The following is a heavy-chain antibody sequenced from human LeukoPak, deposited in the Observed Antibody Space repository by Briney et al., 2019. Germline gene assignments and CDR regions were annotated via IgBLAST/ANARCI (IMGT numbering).Heavy chain of an antibody. D-gene: IGHD3-3*01. CDR1: GFTFGDYA. J-gene: IGHJ4*02. V-gene: IGHV3-49*04. CDR3: TRDREDDFWSDPLPGFDY. Sequence: GGSLRLSCTASGFTFGDYAMSWVRQAPGKGLEWVGFIRSKAYGGTTEYAASVKGRFTISRDDSKSIAYLQMNSLKTEDTAVYYCTRDREDDFWSDPLPGFDYWGQGTLVTVSS. CDR2: IRSKAYGGTT.